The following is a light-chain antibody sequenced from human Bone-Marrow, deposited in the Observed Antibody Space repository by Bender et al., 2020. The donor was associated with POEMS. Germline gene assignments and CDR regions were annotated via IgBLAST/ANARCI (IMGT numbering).Light chain of an antibody. Sequence: SYELTQPPSVSVSPGQTATITCSGEKLGEEYACWYQQKPGQSPVVVIYQDTKRPSGIPERFSGSKSGNTASLTISGLQAEDEADYYCSSYTSSSTLDVVFGGGTKLTVL. J-gene: IGLJ2*01. CDR1: KLGEEY. CDR3: SSYTSSSTLDVV. CDR2: QDT. V-gene: IGLV3-1*01.